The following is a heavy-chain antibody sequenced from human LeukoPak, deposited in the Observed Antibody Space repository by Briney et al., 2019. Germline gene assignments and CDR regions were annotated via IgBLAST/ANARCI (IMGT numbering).Heavy chain of an antibody. CDR1: GFVFSSHW. D-gene: IGHD2-21*01. J-gene: IGHJ5*02. CDR3: ARTHCGGTGSSKSGDWFDP. V-gene: IGHV3-7*05. CDR2: VDEDGRGK. Sequence: GGSLRLSCVTSGFVFSSHWMSWVRQAPGKGLEWVAIVDEDGRGKYYVDSVWGRFTISRDNAKNSLYLQMNNLRAEDTAIYYCARTHCGGTGSSKSGDWFDPRGQGTLVTVSS.